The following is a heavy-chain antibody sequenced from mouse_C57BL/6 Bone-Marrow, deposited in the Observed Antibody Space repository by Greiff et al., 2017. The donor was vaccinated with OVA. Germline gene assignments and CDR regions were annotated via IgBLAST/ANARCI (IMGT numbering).Heavy chain of an antibody. Sequence: QVQLQQPGAELVMPGASVKLSCKASGYTFTSYWMHWVKQRPGQGLEWIGEIDPSDSYTNYNQKFKGKSTLTVDKSSSTAYMQLSSLTSGDSAVYYCARDGSSYSWFAYWGQGTLVTVSA. CDR3: ARDGSSYSWFAY. J-gene: IGHJ3*01. D-gene: IGHD1-1*01. CDR2: IDPSDSYT. CDR1: GYTFTSYW. V-gene: IGHV1-69*01.